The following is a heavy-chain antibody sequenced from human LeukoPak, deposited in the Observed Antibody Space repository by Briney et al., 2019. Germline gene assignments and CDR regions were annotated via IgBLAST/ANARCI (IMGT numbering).Heavy chain of an antibody. CDR1: GGTFSSYA. CDR2: IIPIFGTA. V-gene: IGHV1-69*13. CDR3: ARDDANSGVVGSWFDP. D-gene: IGHD6-19*01. Sequence: SVKVSCKASGGTFSSYAISWVRQAPGQGLEWMGGIIPIFGTANYAQKFQGRVTITADESTSTAYMELSSLRSEDTAVYYCARDDANSGVVGSWFDPWGQGTLVTVSS. J-gene: IGHJ5*02.